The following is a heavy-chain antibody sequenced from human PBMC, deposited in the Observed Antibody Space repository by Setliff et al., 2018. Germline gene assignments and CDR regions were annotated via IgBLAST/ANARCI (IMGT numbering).Heavy chain of an antibody. CDR2: IYYSGST. V-gene: IGHV4-30-4*08. CDR3: AREYNSGWTPAFDI. CDR1: GGSISSGDYY. D-gene: IGHD5-12*01. J-gene: IGHJ3*02. Sequence: SETLSLTCTVSGGSISSGDYYWSWIRQPPGKGLEWIGYIYYSGSTCYNPSLKSRVTISVDTSKNQFSLKLSSVTAADTAVYYCAREYNSGWTPAFDIWGQGTMVTVSS.